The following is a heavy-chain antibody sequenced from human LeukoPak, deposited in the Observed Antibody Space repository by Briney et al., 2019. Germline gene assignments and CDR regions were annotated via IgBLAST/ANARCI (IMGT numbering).Heavy chain of an antibody. CDR3: AALGITMIGGV. D-gene: IGHD3-10*02. CDR2: ISGSGGST. CDR1: GFTFSSYA. J-gene: IGHJ6*04. V-gene: IGHV3-23*01. Sequence: GGSLRLSCAASGFTFSSYAMSWVRQAPGKGLEWVSAISGSGGSTYYADSVKGRFTISRDNAKNSLYLQMNSLRAEDTAVYYCAALGITMIGGVWGKGTTVTISS.